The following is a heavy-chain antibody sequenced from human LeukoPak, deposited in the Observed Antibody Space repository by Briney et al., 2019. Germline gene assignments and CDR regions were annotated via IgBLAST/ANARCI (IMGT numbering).Heavy chain of an antibody. V-gene: IGHV3-53*01. CDR2: IYSGGST. D-gene: IGHD6-19*01. J-gene: IGHJ4*02. CDR1: GFTVSSNY. Sequence: GGSLRLSCAASGFTVSSNYMSWVRQAPGKGLEWVSVIYSGGSTYYADSVKGRFTISRDNSKNTLYLQMNSLRAEDTAVYYCVRQWLFPYFDYWGQGTLVTVSS. CDR3: VRQWLFPYFDY.